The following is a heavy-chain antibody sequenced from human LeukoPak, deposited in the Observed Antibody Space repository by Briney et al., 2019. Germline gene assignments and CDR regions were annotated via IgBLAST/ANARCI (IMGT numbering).Heavy chain of an antibody. J-gene: IGHJ5*02. V-gene: IGHV3-23*01. D-gene: IGHD2-15*01. CDR2: VSASGGST. Sequence: GGSLRLSCAASGFTFGSYAMSWVRQAPGKGLEWVSAVSASGGSTYYADSVKGRFTISRDNSKNTLYLQMNSLRAEDTAVYYCAKVPVAATPGWFDPWGQGTLVTVSS. CDR3: AKVPVAATPGWFDP. CDR1: GFTFGSYA.